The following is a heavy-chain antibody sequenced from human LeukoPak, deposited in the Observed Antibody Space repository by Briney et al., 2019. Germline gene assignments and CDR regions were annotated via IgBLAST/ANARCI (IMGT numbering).Heavy chain of an antibody. D-gene: IGHD4-17*01. CDR2: IKSKGGGGTT. CDR3: TWMTTVTTVDF. V-gene: IGHV3-15*01. J-gene: IGHJ4*02. CDR1: GIPFSDAW. Sequence: GFLRLSCVVSGIPFSDAWMSWVRQAPGEGPEWVGRIKSKGGGGTTDYAAPVQGRFTISRDDSKNTVYLQMNSLKIEDTAVYYCTWMTTVTTVDFWGQGTMVTVSS.